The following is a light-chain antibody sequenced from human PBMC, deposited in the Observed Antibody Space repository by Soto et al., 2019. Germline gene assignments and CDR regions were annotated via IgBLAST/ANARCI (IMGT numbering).Light chain of an antibody. CDR1: QSINSY. J-gene: IGKJ2*01. CDR3: QQSSITPYT. V-gene: IGKV1-39*01. Sequence: DIQMTQSPSSLSASVGDRVTITCRASQSINSYLNWYQQKPGKAPKLLIYAASSLQSGVPLRFSGSGSGTDFTLTISSLQPEDFATYYCQQSSITPYTFGQGTKLKIK. CDR2: AAS.